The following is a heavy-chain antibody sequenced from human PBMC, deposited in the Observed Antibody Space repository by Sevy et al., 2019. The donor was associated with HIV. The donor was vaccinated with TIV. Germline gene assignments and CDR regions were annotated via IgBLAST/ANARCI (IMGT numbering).Heavy chain of an antibody. D-gene: IGHD1-1*01. CDR3: ARSNPDGYNYSYYYGMDD. CDR1: GDTFGNYA. V-gene: IGHV1-69*13. Sequence: ASVKVSCKASGDTFGNYAIAWVRQAPGQGLEWMGGIIPVFGSANSSQKFQDRVTSTADVSTSTAYMELRSLRSEDTAVYYCARSNPDGYNYSYYYGMDDWGQGTTVTVSS. J-gene: IGHJ6*02. CDR2: IIPVFGSA.